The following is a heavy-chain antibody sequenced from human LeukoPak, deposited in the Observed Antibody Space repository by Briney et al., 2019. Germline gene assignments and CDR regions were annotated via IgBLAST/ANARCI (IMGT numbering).Heavy chain of an antibody. CDR2: IYTSGST. J-gene: IGHJ6*03. Sequence: SETLSLTCTVSGGSISSYYWSWIRQPAGKGLEWIGRIYTSGSTNYNPSLKSRVTMSVDTSKNQFSLKLSSVTAADTAVYYCARDRSILRFLERKYYYMGVWGKGTTVTVSS. V-gene: IGHV4-4*07. D-gene: IGHD3-3*01. CDR3: ARDRSILRFLERKYYYMGV. CDR1: GGSISSYY.